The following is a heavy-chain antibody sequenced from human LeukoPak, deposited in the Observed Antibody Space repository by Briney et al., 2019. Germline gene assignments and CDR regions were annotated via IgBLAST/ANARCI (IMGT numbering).Heavy chain of an antibody. J-gene: IGHJ4*02. D-gene: IGHD5-18*01. CDR3: ARARRYSYGLYYFDY. Sequence: SETLSLTCTVSGGSISSGDYYWSWIRQPPGKGLEWIGYIYYSGSTYYNPSLKSRVTISVDTSKNQLSLKLSSVTAADTAVYYCARARRYSYGLYYFDYWGQGTLVTVSP. CDR1: GGSISSGDYY. V-gene: IGHV4-30-4*08. CDR2: IYYSGST.